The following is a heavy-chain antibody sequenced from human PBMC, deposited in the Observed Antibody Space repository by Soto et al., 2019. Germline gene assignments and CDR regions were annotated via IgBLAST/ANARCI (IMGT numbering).Heavy chain of an antibody. D-gene: IGHD4-17*01. CDR2: IIPALGTA. CDR3: ASPDFGDYWYFDL. Sequence: QDQLVQSGAEVKKPGSSVKVSCKASGGTFSSHTFSWVRQAPGQGLEWMGRIIPALGTATYAQKFQGRVTITADESATTVSMELNRLRSEDAAVYYCASPDFGDYWYFDLWGRGTLVTVSS. J-gene: IGHJ2*01. V-gene: IGHV1-69*08. CDR1: GGTFSSHT.